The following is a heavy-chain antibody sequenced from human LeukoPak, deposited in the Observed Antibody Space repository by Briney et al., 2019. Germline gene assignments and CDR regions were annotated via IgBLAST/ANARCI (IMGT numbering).Heavy chain of an antibody. CDR3: TKESDYSNAAPEWGFDS. J-gene: IGHJ4*02. V-gene: IGHV3-23*01. CDR2: VSGSSSHT. D-gene: IGHD3-3*01. Sequence: GGSLRLSCVASGFAFSRYAMSWVRQAPGKGLKWVSGVSGSSSHTADADSVKGRFTISRDNSRNTLYLQMHSLRADDTAVYYCTKESDYSNAAPEWGFDSWGQGTLVTVSS. CDR1: GFAFSRYA.